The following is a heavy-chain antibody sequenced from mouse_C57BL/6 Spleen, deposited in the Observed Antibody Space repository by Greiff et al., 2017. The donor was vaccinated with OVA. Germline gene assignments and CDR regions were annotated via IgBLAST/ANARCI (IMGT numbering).Heavy chain of an antibody. CDR3: AKSKSYPHYYAMDY. J-gene: IGHJ4*01. D-gene: IGHD2-12*01. CDR1: GYTFTSYW. CDR2: IDPSDSYT. Sequence: QVQLQQPGAELVLPGASVTLSCKASGYTFTSYWMHWVKQRPGQGLEWIGEIDPSDSYTTSNQKFKGKSTLTVDKSSSTAYMQLSSLTSEESAVDYCAKSKSYPHYYAMDYWGQGTSVTVAS. V-gene: IGHV1-69*01.